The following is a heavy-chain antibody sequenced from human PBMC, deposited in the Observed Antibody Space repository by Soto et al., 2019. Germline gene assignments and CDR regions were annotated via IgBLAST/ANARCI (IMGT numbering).Heavy chain of an antibody. CDR1: GFTFDDYA. D-gene: IGHD4-17*01. V-gene: IGHV3-9*01. Sequence: SLRLSCAASGFTFDDYAMHWVRQAPGKGLEWVSGITWNSGTKGYADSVKGRFTISRNNGKNSLYLQKNSLRPEDTSFYYCAKDKDYGDYVGAFDIWGQGTMVTVSS. CDR2: ITWNSGTK. J-gene: IGHJ3*02. CDR3: AKDKDYGDYVGAFDI.